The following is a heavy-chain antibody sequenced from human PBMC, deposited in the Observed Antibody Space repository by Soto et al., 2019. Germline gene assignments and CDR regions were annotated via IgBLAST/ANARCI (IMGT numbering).Heavy chain of an antibody. J-gene: IGHJ3*02. Sequence: EVQLLESGGGLVQPGGSLRLSCAASGFTFSSYAMSWVRQAPGKGLEWVSAISGSGGSTYYADSVKGRFTISRDNSKNTLYLQMNSLRAEDTAVYYCAKSPCSGGSCYWVDAFDIWGQGTMVTVSS. CDR1: GFTFSSYA. V-gene: IGHV3-23*01. CDR3: AKSPCSGGSCYWVDAFDI. D-gene: IGHD2-15*01. CDR2: ISGSGGST.